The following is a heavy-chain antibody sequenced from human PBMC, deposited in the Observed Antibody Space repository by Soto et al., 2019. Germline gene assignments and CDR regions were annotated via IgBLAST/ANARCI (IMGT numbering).Heavy chain of an antibody. V-gene: IGHV3-11*06. CDR1: GFTFNDYY. J-gene: IGHJ4*02. D-gene: IGHD5-18*01. CDR2: ISVTSAYT. CDR3: AITPRSSYGPFDY. Sequence: GGSLRLSCVASGFTFNDYYMSWIRQAPGKGLEWLSYISVTSAYTNYAESVKGQFTISRDNAQNSLYLQMNSLRAEDTALYYCAITPRSSYGPFDYWGRGTLVTVSS.